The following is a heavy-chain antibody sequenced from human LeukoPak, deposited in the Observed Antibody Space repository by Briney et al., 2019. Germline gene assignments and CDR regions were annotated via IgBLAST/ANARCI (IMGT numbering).Heavy chain of an antibody. D-gene: IGHD2-15*01. Sequence: PEGSLRLSCAASGFNFSHYWMTWVRQAPGKGLEWVANMKEDGSQETYVDSVKGRFTISRDNAKNSLYLQMNNVRAEDTAVYYCARYSYKHDCWGQGTLVTVSS. CDR3: ARYSYKHDC. J-gene: IGHJ4*02. CDR1: GFNFSHYW. V-gene: IGHV3-7*01. CDR2: MKEDGSQE.